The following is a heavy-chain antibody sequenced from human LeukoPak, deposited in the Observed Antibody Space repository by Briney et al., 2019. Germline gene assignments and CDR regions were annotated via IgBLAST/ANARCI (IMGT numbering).Heavy chain of an antibody. J-gene: IGHJ1*01. V-gene: IGHV4-34*01. CDR2: INHSGST. CDR1: GGSFSGYY. Sequence: SETLSLTCVVYGGSFSGYYWSWIRQPPGKGLEWIGEINHSGSTNYNPSLKSRVTISVDTSKNQFSLKLSSVTAADTAVYYCARGRGSSWYWEYFQHWGQGTLVTVSS. D-gene: IGHD6-13*01. CDR3: ARGRGSSWYWEYFQH.